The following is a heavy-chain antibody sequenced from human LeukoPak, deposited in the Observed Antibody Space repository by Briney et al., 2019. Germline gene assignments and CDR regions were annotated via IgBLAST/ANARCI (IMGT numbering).Heavy chain of an antibody. CDR3: ARGNSSSSHYFDY. J-gene: IGHJ4*02. CDR1: GYTFTSYD. D-gene: IGHD6-13*01. V-gene: IGHV1-2*06. Sequence: ASVRVSCKASGYTFTSYDINWVRQATGQGLEWMGRINPNSGGTNYAQKFQGRVTMTRDTSISTAYMELSRLRSDDTAVYYCARGNSSSSHYFDYWGQGTLVPVSS. CDR2: INPNSGGT.